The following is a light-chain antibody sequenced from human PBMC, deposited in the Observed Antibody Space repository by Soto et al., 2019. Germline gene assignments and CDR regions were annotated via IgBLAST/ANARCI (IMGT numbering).Light chain of an antibody. V-gene: IGKV1-9*01. Sequence: DIHLTQSPSLLSASVGDRVTITCRASQGINQYVAWYQQKPGKAPKLLIYTATVLQGVVPPRFSGTRSGTEFILTISSLQAEDFATYCCQQFNGYPLTFGGATRVESK. CDR1: QGINQY. J-gene: IGKJ4*01. CDR3: QQFNGYPLT. CDR2: TAT.